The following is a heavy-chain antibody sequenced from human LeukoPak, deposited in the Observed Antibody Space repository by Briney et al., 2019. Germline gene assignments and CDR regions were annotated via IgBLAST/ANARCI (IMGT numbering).Heavy chain of an antibody. CDR2: ISGSGGST. Sequence: GGSLRLSCAASGFTFSSYAMSWVRQAPGKGLEWVSAISGSGGSTYYADSVKGRITISRDNAKNSLYLQMNSLRAEDTAVYYCARRRYNWNAIDYWGQGTLVTVSS. V-gene: IGHV3-23*01. CDR3: ARRRYNWNAIDY. D-gene: IGHD1-20*01. CDR1: GFTFSSYA. J-gene: IGHJ4*02.